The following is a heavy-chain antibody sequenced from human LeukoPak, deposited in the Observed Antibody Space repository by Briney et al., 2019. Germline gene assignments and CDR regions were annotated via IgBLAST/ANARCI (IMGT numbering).Heavy chain of an antibody. CDR3: ARDLLDRGYAYYFDS. D-gene: IGHD5-12*01. J-gene: IGHJ4*02. CDR1: GVSISNYY. V-gene: IGHV4-4*07. Sequence: SETLSLTCTVSGVSISNYYWNRIRQPAGKGLEWIGRTYVSGSSTYNPSLKSRVTMSIDASKTQASLRLGSVTAADTAVYYCARDLLDRGYAYYFDSWGQGTLVTVSS. CDR2: TYVSGSS.